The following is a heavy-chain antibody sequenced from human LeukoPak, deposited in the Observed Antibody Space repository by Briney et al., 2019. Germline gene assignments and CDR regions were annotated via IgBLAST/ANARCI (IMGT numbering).Heavy chain of an antibody. CDR3: ARHNAGTGDFDY. CDR2: IYYGGST. J-gene: IGHJ4*02. Sequence: RASETLSLTCTVSGGSISRSSYYWGWIRQTPGKGPEWIGSIYYGGSTYYNPSLKSRVSISVDTSKNRFSLKLNSVTAADTAVYYCARHNAGTGDFDYWGQGTLVTVSS. V-gene: IGHV4-39*01. D-gene: IGHD1-1*01. CDR1: GGSISRSSYY.